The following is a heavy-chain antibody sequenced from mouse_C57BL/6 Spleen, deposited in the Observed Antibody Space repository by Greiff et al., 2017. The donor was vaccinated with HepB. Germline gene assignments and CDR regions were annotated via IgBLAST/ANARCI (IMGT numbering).Heavy chain of an antibody. CDR1: GYTFTDYY. D-gene: IGHD2-4*01. CDR3: ARSGYYDYDIYAMVY. CDR2: IYPGSGNT. Sequence: VQLQQSGAELVRPGASVKLSCKASGYTFTDYYINWVKQRPGQGLEWIARIYPGSGNTYYNEKFKGKATLTAEKSSSTAYMQLSSLTSEDSAVYFCARSGYYDYDIYAMVYWGQGTSVTVSS. V-gene: IGHV1-76*01. J-gene: IGHJ4*01.